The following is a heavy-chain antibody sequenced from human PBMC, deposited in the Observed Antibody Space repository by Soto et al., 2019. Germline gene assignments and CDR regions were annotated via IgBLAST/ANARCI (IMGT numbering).Heavy chain of an antibody. CDR1: GFTFSNAW. CDR3: TTGLVRGGNGMDV. J-gene: IGHJ6*02. Sequence: SCAASGFTFSNAWMSWVRQAPGKGLEWVGRIKSKTDGGTTDYAAPVKGRFTISRDDSKSTLYLQMNSLKTEDTAVYYCTTGLVRGGNGMDVWGQGTTVTSP. CDR2: IKSKTDGGTT. V-gene: IGHV3-15*01. D-gene: IGHD3-10*01.